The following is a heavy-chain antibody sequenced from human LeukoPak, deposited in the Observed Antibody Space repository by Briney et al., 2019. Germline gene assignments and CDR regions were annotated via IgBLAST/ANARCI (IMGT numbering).Heavy chain of an antibody. V-gene: IGHV3-30*02. Sequence: GGSLRLSCAASGLNFSNYGMHWVRQAPGKGLEWVALIWFGRSNKFYADSVKGRFTISRDDSKNTLYLEMNSLRAEDTAVYFCAKEGGGAFDVWGQGTTVTVST. CDR3: AKEGGGAFDV. CDR1: GLNFSNYG. CDR2: IWFGRSNK. D-gene: IGHD6-25*01. J-gene: IGHJ3*01.